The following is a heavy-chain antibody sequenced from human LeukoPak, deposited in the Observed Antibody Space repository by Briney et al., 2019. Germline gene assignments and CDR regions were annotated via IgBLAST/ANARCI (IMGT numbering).Heavy chain of an antibody. CDR2: IWYDGSSK. V-gene: IGHV3-33*01. CDR3: ARGLEGVRGVIITTAFDI. Sequence: GRSLRLSCAASGFTFSSYDMHWVRHAPGKGLEWVAVIWYDGSSKYYADSVKGRFTISRDNSKNTLYLQMNSLRAEDTAVYYCARGLEGVRGVIITTAFDIWGQGTMVTVSS. J-gene: IGHJ3*02. D-gene: IGHD3-10*01. CDR1: GFTFSSYD.